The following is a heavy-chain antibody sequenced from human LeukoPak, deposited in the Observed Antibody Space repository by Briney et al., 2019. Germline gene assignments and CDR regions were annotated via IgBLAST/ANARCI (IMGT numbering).Heavy chain of an antibody. CDR1: GGTFSSYP. D-gene: IGHD3-16*01. CDR2: ITPILGIG. J-gene: IGHJ4*02. Sequence: SVTVSCKASGGTFSSYPMSWVRQAPGQGLEWMGRITPILGIGNYAQKFQGRVTITADKSTSTVYMELSSLRSDDTAVYYCARVGPFSYGFGYWGQGTLVTVSS. V-gene: IGHV1-69*04. CDR3: ARVGPFSYGFGY.